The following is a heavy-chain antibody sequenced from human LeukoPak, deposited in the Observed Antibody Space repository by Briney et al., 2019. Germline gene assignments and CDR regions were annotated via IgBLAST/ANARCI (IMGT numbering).Heavy chain of an antibody. Sequence: GRSLRLSCAASGFTFSSYGMHWVRQAPGKGLEWVAVISYDGSNKYYADSVKGRFTVSRDNSKNTLYLQMNSLRAEDTAVYYCAKEGQQLVSYKPPPHWGQGTLVTVSS. V-gene: IGHV3-30*18. CDR2: ISYDGSNK. CDR3: AKEGQQLVSYKPPPH. D-gene: IGHD6-13*01. CDR1: GFTFSSYG. J-gene: IGHJ4*02.